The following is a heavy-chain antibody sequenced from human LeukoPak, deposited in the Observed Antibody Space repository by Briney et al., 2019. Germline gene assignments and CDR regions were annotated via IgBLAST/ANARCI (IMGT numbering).Heavy chain of an antibody. CDR1: GYSISSGYY. CDR2: MSHSGSI. Sequence: SETLSLTCSVSGYSISSGYYWGWIRQPPGKGLEWIGSMSHSGSIYYNPSLKSQVTISLDTSKNQFSLKLNSVTAADTAVYYCARDVSGATDFDYWGQGILVTISS. CDR3: ARDVSGATDFDY. V-gene: IGHV4-38-2*02. J-gene: IGHJ4*02. D-gene: IGHD1-26*01.